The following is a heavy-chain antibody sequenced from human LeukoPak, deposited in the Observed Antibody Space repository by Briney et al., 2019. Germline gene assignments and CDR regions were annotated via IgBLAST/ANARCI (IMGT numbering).Heavy chain of an antibody. CDR1: GYTFTSYD. J-gene: IGHJ3*02. CDR3: ARDFHDYVWGSYRQTDAFDI. Sequence: ASVTVSCKASGYTFTSYDINWVRQATGQGLEWMGWMNPNSGNTGYAQKFQGRVTMTRNTSISTAYMELSSLRSEDTAVYYCARDFHDYVWGSYRQTDAFDIWGQGTMVTVSS. V-gene: IGHV1-8*01. CDR2: MNPNSGNT. D-gene: IGHD3-16*02.